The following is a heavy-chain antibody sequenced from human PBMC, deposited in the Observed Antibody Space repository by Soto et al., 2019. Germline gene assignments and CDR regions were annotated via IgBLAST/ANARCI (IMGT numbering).Heavy chain of an antibody. V-gene: IGHV3-23*01. D-gene: IGHD4-17*01. J-gene: IGHJ4*01. Sequence: EVQLLESGGDLVQPGESLRLSCAASGFPFSSYSMGWVRQAPGKGLEWVSTTSGSSTGTYYADSVKGRFTISRDNSENIVYLHMNSLRVDDTAIYYCAKDLGHDYGDYGGSFDYWVQGTQVTVSS. CDR3: AKDLGHDYGDYGGSFDY. CDR1: GFPFSSYS. CDR2: TSGSSTGT.